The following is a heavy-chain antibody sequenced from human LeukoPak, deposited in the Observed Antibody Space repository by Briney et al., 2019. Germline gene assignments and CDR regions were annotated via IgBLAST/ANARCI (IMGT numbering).Heavy chain of an antibody. V-gene: IGHV3-30*03. CDR1: GFTFSSYS. J-gene: IGHJ4*02. CDR3: AREFGHDRWYFDY. D-gene: IGHD5-12*01. Sequence: PGGSLGLSCAASGFTFSSYSIHWVRQAPGKGLEWVTVISADGRTQYYSDSVKGRFTISRDNSLNTLHLQMNSLRTGDTAVYYCAREFGHDRWYFDYWGQGALVTVSS. CDR2: ISADGRTQ.